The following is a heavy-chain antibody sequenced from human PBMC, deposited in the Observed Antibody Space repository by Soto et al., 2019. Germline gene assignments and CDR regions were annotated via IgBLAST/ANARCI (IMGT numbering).Heavy chain of an antibody. V-gene: IGHV3-15*01. CDR1: GFTFTNAW. Sequence: GGSLRLSCAASGFTFTNAWMGWVRQAPGKGLEWVGRIKSITDGGTKDYAAPVKGRFTISRDDSKNTMYLQMNSLKTEDTAVYFCVTGRYTFGLDFWGQGTPVTVSS. D-gene: IGHD3-16*01. CDR3: VTGRYTFGLDF. CDR2: IKSITDGGTK. J-gene: IGHJ4*02.